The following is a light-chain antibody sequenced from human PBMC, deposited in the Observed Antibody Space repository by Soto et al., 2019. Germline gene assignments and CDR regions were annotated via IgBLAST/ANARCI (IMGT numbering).Light chain of an antibody. CDR3: AAWDASRNGYV. J-gene: IGLJ1*01. Sequence: QSVLTQPPSVSAAPGQKVTISCSGSSSNIGGNSVSWYQQLPGTAPKLPIYDDDKRPSGIPDRFSGSKSGTSASLAISGLQSEDEADYYCAAWDASRNGYVFGTGNKVTVL. V-gene: IGLV1-51*01. CDR1: SSNIGGNS. CDR2: DDD.